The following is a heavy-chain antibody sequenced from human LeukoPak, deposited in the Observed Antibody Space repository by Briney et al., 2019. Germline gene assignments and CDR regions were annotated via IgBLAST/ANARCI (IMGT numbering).Heavy chain of an antibody. CDR1: GFTFSDHY. V-gene: IGHV3-72*01. D-gene: IGHD1-26*01. CDR3: TRASLSGSYFFY. J-gene: IGHJ4*02. Sequence: HPGGSLRLSCAASGFTFSDHYMDWVRQTPGKGLEWVGRSRNKANSYTTEYAASVKGRFIISRDDSKNSLFLQMNSLKTDDTAVYYCTRASLSGSYFFYWGQGALVTVSS. CDR2: SRNKANSYTT.